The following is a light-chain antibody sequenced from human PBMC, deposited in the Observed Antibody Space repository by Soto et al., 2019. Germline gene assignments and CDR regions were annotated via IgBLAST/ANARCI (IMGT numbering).Light chain of an antibody. CDR1: QSISNW. Sequence: DIQMTQSPSTLSASVGDTVTITCRASQSISNWLAWYQQKPGQAPTLLIHKPSTLESGVPSRFSGSGSGTEFTLTISSLQPDDFATFYCQQYDRFPYTFGQGTKLEIK. V-gene: IGKV1-5*03. J-gene: IGKJ2*01. CDR2: KPS. CDR3: QQYDRFPYT.